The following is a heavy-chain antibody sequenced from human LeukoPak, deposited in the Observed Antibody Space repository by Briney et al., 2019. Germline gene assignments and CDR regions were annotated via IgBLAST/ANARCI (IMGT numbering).Heavy chain of an antibody. Sequence: PGGSLRLSCAASGFTFSSYAMSWVRQAPGKGLEWVSAISGSGGSTYYADSVKGRFTISRDNSNNTLYLQMNSLRAEDTAVYYCANGYCSGGSCYGVYYYYYMDVWGKGTTVTISS. CDR3: ANGYCSGGSCYGVYYYYYMDV. CDR2: ISGSGGST. J-gene: IGHJ6*03. V-gene: IGHV3-23*01. D-gene: IGHD2-15*01. CDR1: GFTFSSYA.